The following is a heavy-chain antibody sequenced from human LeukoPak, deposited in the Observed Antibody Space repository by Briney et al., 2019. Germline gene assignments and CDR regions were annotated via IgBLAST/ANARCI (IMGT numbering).Heavy chain of an antibody. D-gene: IGHD6-19*01. CDR2: INPNSGGT. J-gene: IGHJ5*02. Sequence: ASVKVSCKASGYTFTGYYVHWVRQAPGQGLEWMGWINPNSGGTNYAQKFQGRVTMTRDTSISTAYMELSRLRSDDTAVYYCARDGLGAVAGGNNWFDPWGQGTLVTVSS. CDR3: ARDGLGAVAGGNNWFDP. CDR1: GYTFTGYY. V-gene: IGHV1-2*02.